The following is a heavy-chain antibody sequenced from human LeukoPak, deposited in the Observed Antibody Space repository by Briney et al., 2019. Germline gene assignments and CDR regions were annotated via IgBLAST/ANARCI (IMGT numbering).Heavy chain of an antibody. J-gene: IGHJ4*02. V-gene: IGHV3-43D*03. CDR3: AKDASYSSSWYYFDY. D-gene: IGHD6-13*01. CDR2: ISWDGGST. Sequence: GGSLRLSCAASGFTFDGYAMHWVRHAPGKGLEWVSLISWDGGSTYYADSVKGRFTISIDNSKNSLYLQMNSLSAEDTALYYCAKDASYSSSWYYFDYWGQGTLVTVSS. CDR1: GFTFDGYA.